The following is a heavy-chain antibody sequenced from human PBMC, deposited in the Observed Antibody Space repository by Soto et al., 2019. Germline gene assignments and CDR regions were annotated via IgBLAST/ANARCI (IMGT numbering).Heavy chain of an antibody. J-gene: IGHJ4*02. D-gene: IGHD6-19*01. Sequence: SETLSLTCTVSGGSVSSYYWSLIRQPPGKGLEWIGYIYYSGSTNYNPSLKSRVTISVDTSKNQFSLKLSSVTAADTAVYYCARRYGSGFDYWGQGTLVTVSS. CDR2: IYYSGST. CDR3: ARRYGSGFDY. CDR1: GGSVSSYY. V-gene: IGHV4-59*08.